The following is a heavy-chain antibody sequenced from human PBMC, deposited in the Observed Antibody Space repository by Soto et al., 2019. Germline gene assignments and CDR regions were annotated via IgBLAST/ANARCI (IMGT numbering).Heavy chain of an antibody. Sequence: PGGSLRLSRAASGFTFSTYSMNWVRQAPGKGLEWVSYISSSSSTIFYTDSVKGRFTVSRDNAKNSLYLQMNSLRAEDTAVYYCARDYSSYGPFVYWGQGTLVTVSS. CDR2: ISSSSSTI. J-gene: IGHJ4*02. D-gene: IGHD5-18*01. CDR1: GFTFSTYS. CDR3: ARDYSSYGPFVY. V-gene: IGHV3-48*01.